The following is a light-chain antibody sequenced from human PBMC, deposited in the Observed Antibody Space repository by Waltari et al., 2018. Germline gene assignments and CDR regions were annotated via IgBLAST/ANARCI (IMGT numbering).Light chain of an antibody. CDR1: QTITNS. Sequence: DIQMTQSPSSLSASVGDSVTITCRAGQTITNSLNWYQQKPGRAPNLLIYAASSLPSGVPSRFSGTGSGTDFTLTISSLQPEDFATYYCQQTDTTPWTFGQGTRLEIK. V-gene: IGKV1-39*01. CDR3: QQTDTTPWT. J-gene: IGKJ1*01. CDR2: AAS.